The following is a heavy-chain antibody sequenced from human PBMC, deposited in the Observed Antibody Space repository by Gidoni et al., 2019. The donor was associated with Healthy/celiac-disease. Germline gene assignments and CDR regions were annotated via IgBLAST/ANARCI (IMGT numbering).Heavy chain of an antibody. J-gene: IGHJ5*02. CDR3: ARDKVAYYYGSGSYDWFDP. CDR2: IIPIFGTA. V-gene: IGHV1-69*01. Sequence: QVQLVQSGAEVKTPGSSVKVSCQASGGTFSSYPISWVRQAPGQGLEWMGGIIPIFGTANYAQKFQGRVTITADESTSTAYMELSSLRSEDTAVYYCARDKVAYYYGSGSYDWFDPWGQGTLVTVSS. CDR1: GGTFSSYP. D-gene: IGHD3-10*01.